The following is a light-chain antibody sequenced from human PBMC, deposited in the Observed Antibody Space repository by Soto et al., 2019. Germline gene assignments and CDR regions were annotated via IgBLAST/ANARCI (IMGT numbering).Light chain of an antibody. J-gene: IGKJ2*01. CDR2: KVS. V-gene: IGKV2-30*01. CDR1: QSLVYSDGYTY. Sequence: DVVMTQSPLSLPVTLGQPASISCRSGQSLVYSDGYTYLTWFQQSPGLSPRRRNYKVSNRDSGVPERFSGSGSGTDFTLKIISVEAVDVGVYYCMQGSHWPYTFGQGTKLEIK. CDR3: MQGSHWPYT.